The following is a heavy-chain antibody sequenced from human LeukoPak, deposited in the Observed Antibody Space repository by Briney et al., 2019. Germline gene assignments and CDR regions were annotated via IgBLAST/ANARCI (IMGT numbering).Heavy chain of an antibody. J-gene: IGHJ4*02. Sequence: SETPSLTCAVYGGSFSGYYWSWIRQPPGKGLEWIGEINHSGSTNYNPSLKSRVTISVDTSKNQFSLKLSSVTAADTAVYYCARGRGYCSGGSCQHDYWGQGTLVTVSS. CDR3: ARGRGYCSGGSCQHDY. CDR1: GGSFSGYY. V-gene: IGHV4-34*01. D-gene: IGHD2-15*01. CDR2: INHSGST.